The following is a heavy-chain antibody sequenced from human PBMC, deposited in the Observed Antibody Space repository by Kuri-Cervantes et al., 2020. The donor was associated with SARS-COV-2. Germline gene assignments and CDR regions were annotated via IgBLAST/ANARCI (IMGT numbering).Heavy chain of an antibody. CDR3: ARDGWGSSFDY. V-gene: IGHV3-9*01. CDR1: GFTFDDYA. D-gene: IGHD7-27*01. J-gene: IGHJ4*02. CDR2: ISWNSGSI. Sequence: GGSLRLSCAASGFTFDDYAMHWVRQAPGKGLEWVSGISWNSGSIGYADSVKGRFTISRDNAKNSLYLQMNSLRAEDTAVYYCARDGWGSSFDYWGQGTLVTVSS.